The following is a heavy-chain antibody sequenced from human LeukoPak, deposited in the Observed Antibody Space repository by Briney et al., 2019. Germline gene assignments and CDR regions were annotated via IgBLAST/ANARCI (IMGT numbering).Heavy chain of an antibody. CDR1: GYTFTGYY. CDR2: INPNSGGT. D-gene: IGHD2-2*01. Sequence: ASVKVSCKASGYTFTGYYMHWVRQAPGQGLEWMGWINPNSGGTNYAQKFQGRDTMTRDTSISTAYMELSRLRSDDTAVYYCARDEDIVLVPAHNFDYWGQGTLVTVSS. V-gene: IGHV1-2*02. CDR3: ARDEDIVLVPAHNFDY. J-gene: IGHJ4*02.